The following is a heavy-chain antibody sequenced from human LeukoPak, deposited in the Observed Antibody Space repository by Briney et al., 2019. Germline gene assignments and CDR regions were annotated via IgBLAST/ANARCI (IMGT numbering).Heavy chain of an antibody. D-gene: IGHD6-19*01. V-gene: IGHV3-30-3*01. CDR1: GFTFSSYA. J-gene: IGHJ4*02. CDR3: ASSSGWLFFDY. CDR2: ISYDGSNK. Sequence: PGRSLRLSCAASGFTFSSYAMHWVRQAPGKGLEWVAVISYDGSNKYYADSVKGRFTISRDNSKNTLYLQMNSLRAEDTAVYYCASSSGWLFFDYWGQGTLVTVSS.